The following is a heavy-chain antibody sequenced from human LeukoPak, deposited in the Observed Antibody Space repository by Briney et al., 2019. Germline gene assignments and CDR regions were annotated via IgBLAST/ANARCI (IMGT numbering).Heavy chain of an antibody. CDR1: GGSISSYY. CDR3: AGSEDGSGPAWDY. J-gene: IGHJ4*02. D-gene: IGHD3-10*01. V-gene: IGHV4-4*07. CDR2: IYTSGST. Sequence: SETLSLACTVSGGSISSYYWSWIRQPAGKGLEWVGRIYTSGSTNYNPSLKSRVTMSVDTSKNQFSLKLSSVTAADTAVYYCAGSEDGSGPAWDYWGQGTLVTVSS.